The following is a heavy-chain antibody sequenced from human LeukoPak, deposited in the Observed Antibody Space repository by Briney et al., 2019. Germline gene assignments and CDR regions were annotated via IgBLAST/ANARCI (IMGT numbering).Heavy chain of an antibody. Sequence: GSLSPSCAASGFPFSSYDISWVRHAPAPGLEWGSVISGSGGSTSYADSVKGRFNISRDNSKHTLYLQTDSLRAEDTALYYCARSGRVRGVMPDYCGRGPLVTVSS. J-gene: IGHJ4*02. V-gene: IGHV3-23*01. CDR1: GFPFSSYD. CDR2: ISGSGGST. D-gene: IGHD3-10*01. CDR3: ARSGRVRGVMPDY.